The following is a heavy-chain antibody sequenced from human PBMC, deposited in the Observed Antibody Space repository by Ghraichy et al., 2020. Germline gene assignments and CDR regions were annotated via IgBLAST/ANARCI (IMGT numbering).Heavy chain of an antibody. J-gene: IGHJ4*02. D-gene: IGHD3-10*01. CDR2: ISCNGDSI. V-gene: IGHV3-9*01. CDR1: GFTFDDYA. Sequence: GGSLRLSCAASGFTFDDYAMHWVRQAPGKGLEWVAGISCNGDSIVYADSVKGRFTISRDNAKNSLYLQMNSLRAEDTALYYCAKASYYGSGSYRTPCDYWGQGTLVTVSS. CDR3: AKASYYGSGSYRTPCDY.